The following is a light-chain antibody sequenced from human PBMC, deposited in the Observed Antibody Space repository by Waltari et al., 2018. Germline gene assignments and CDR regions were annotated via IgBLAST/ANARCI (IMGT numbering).Light chain of an antibody. CDR3: QQYNDWPPLT. CDR2: GAS. V-gene: IGKV3-15*01. CDR1: QSVRSF. J-gene: IGKJ4*01. Sequence: CRASQSVRSFLAWYQQKPGQAPRLLIYGASTRATGIPARFSGSGSGTEFTLTISSLQSEDFAVYYCQQYNDWPPLTFGGGTKVEIK.